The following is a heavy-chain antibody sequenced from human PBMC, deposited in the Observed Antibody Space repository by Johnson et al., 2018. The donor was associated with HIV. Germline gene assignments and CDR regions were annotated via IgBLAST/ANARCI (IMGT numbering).Heavy chain of an antibody. Sequence: QVQLVESGGGVVQPGRSLRLACAASGFTFSSYPMHWVRQAPGKGLEWVAVISYDGNNKYSADSVKGRFTISRDNSKNTLYLQMNSLRAEDTAVYYCARGSGVLTGGDSDAFDIWGQGTMVTVSS. V-gene: IGHV3-30*14. CDR3: ARGSGVLTGGDSDAFDI. CDR2: ISYDGNNK. D-gene: IGHD4-17*01. CDR1: GFTFSSYP. J-gene: IGHJ3*02.